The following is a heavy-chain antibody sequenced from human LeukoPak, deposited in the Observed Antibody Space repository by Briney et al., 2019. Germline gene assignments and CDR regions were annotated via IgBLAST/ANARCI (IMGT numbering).Heavy chain of an antibody. J-gene: IGHJ4*02. Sequence: GRSLRPSCAASGFSFSSYGMHWVRQTPGKGLEWVAVMSFDGSNIYYGDSVKGRFTISRDNSKNTLYLQMNSLRVEDTALYYCAKVTPGSTARKSGLDFWGQGTLVTVSS. V-gene: IGHV3-30*18. CDR1: GFSFSSYG. CDR2: MSFDGSNI. CDR3: AKVTPGSTARKSGLDF. D-gene: IGHD2-21*02.